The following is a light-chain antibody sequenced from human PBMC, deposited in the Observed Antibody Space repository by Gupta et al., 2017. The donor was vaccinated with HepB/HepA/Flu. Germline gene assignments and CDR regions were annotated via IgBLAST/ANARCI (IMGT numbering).Light chain of an antibody. J-gene: IGLJ2*01. Sequence: SLLTLPPSASMTPGLRVTCSCSGSGCSFGGKYVYWYQRLPGTAPKLLIYRNNRRPAGLPRRFCGSKCGTSAALAISGLRAEDEADYYCSACDDSLSAVVFGGGTKLTV. CDR3: SACDDSLSAVV. V-gene: IGLV1-47*01. CDR1: GCSFGGKY. CDR2: RNN.